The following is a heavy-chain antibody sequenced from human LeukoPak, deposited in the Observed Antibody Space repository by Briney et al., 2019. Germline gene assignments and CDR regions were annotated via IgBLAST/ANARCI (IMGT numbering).Heavy chain of an antibody. Sequence: SETLSLTCAVYGGSFSGYYWSWIRQPPGKGLEWIGEINHSGSTDYNPSLKSRVTISVDTSKNQFSLKLTFVTAADTAVYYCAKDLPVSDWGQGTLVTVSS. CDR2: INHSGST. CDR3: AKDLPVSD. CDR1: GGSFSGYY. V-gene: IGHV4-34*01. D-gene: IGHD1-26*01. J-gene: IGHJ4*02.